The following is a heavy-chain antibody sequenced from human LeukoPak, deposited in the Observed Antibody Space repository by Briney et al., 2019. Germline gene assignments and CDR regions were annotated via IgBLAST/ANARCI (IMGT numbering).Heavy chain of an antibody. V-gene: IGHV4-59*01. D-gene: IGHD6-13*01. CDR3: ATIAAAEDY. CDR1: GGSINSYY. J-gene: IGHJ4*02. Sequence: SETLSLTCTVSGGSINSYYWGWIRQPPGKGLEWIGYIYYSGSTNYNPSLKSRVTISVDTSKNQFSLKLSSVTAADTAVYYCATIAAAEDYWGQGTLVTVSS. CDR2: IYYSGST.